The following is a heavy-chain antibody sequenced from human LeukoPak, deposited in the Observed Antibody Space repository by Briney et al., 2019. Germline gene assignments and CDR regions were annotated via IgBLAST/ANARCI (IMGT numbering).Heavy chain of an antibody. CDR3: ARGVVRDAFDI. J-gene: IGHJ3*02. D-gene: IGHD3-10*01. CDR2: INRSGST. CDR1: GGSFSGYY. Sequence: SETLSLTCAVYGGSFSGYYWSWIRQPPGKGLEWIGEINRSGSTNYNPSLKSRVTISVDTSKNQFSLKLSSVTAADTAVYYCARGVVRDAFDIWGQGTMVTVSS. V-gene: IGHV4-34*01.